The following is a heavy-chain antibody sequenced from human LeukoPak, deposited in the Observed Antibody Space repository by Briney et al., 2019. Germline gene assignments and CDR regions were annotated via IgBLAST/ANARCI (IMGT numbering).Heavy chain of an antibody. D-gene: IGHD5-18*01. CDR1: GYSFSSYW. J-gene: IGHJ2*01. V-gene: IGHV5-51*01. CDR2: IYPGDSDT. Sequence: GESLKISCQGSGYSFSSYWIGWVRQLPGKGLELMGLIYPGDSDTRYRPPFQGQVTISADTSISTAYLQWSSLNASDTAMYYCARQVDTGYFDLWGRGTLVTVSS. CDR3: ARQVDTGYFDL.